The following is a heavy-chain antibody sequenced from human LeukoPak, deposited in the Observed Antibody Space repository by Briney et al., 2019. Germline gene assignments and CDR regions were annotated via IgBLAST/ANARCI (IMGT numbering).Heavy chain of an antibody. Sequence: PGRSLRLSCAASGFTFSSYGMHWVRQAPGKGLEWVAVISYDGSNKYYVDSVKGRFTISRDNAKNSLYLQMNSLRAEDTAVYYCARGLVVAAHLDYWGQGTLVTVSS. V-gene: IGHV3-30*03. CDR1: GFTFSSYG. CDR3: ARGLVVAAHLDY. J-gene: IGHJ4*02. D-gene: IGHD2-15*01. CDR2: ISYDGSNK.